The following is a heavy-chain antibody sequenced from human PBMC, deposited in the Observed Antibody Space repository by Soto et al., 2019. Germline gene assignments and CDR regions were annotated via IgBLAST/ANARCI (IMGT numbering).Heavy chain of an antibody. CDR2: IYNSETT. CDR1: GGSMSNYY. V-gene: IGHV4-59*01. Sequence: SETLSLTCIVSGGSMSNYYWSWVRQSPGKGPEWIGYIYNSETTDYNPSLKSRGTISVDTSKNQFSLKVTSVTAAYTAFQYCARAPVLYQFDNWGQGALVKVSS. D-gene: IGHD2-2*01. J-gene: IGHJ4*02. CDR3: ARAPVLYQFDN.